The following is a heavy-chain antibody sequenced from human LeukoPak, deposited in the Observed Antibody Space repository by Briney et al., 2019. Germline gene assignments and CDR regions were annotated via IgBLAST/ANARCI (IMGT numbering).Heavy chain of an antibody. J-gene: IGHJ4*02. Sequence: GASVKVSCKVSGYTLTELSMHWVRQAPGKGLGWMGGFDPEDGETIYAQKFQGRVTMTEDTSTDTAYMELSSLRSEDTAVYYCATAPSTVTFPFDYWGQGTLVTVSS. V-gene: IGHV1-24*01. D-gene: IGHD4-11*01. CDR2: FDPEDGET. CDR3: ATAPSTVTFPFDY. CDR1: GYTLTELS.